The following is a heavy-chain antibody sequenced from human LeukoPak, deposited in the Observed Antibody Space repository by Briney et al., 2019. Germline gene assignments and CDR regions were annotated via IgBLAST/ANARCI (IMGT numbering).Heavy chain of an antibody. CDR3: AKCSLTCYRGSFDI. Sequence: GGSLRLSCAASGFTFSSYSMTWVRQIPGKGLESVSVISASGGTTDYADSLRGRFTIFRDNSKTTLYLQMNSLRVEDTAIYYCAKCSLTCYRGSFDIWGQGTTVTVSS. J-gene: IGHJ3*02. V-gene: IGHV3-23*01. D-gene: IGHD2-2*02. CDR2: ISASGGTT. CDR1: GFTFSSYS.